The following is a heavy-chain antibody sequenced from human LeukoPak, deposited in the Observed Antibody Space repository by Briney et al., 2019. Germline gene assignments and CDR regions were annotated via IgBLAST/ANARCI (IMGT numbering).Heavy chain of an antibody. CDR2: IYPGDSDT. V-gene: IGHV5-51*01. CDR1: GYSFTSYW. CDR3: ARLGYNSKGSFDY. D-gene: IGHD6-13*01. J-gene: IGHJ4*02. Sequence: KVSCKGSGYSFTSYWIGWVRQMPGKGLEWMGIIYPGDSDTRYSPSFQGQVTISADKSISTAYLQWSSLKASDTSMYYCARLGYNSKGSFDYWGQGTLVTVSS.